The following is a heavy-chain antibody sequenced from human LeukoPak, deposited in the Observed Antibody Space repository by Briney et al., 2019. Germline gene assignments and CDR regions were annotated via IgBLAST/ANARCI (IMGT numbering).Heavy chain of an antibody. CDR2: IYSGGNT. V-gene: IGHV3-66*02. J-gene: IGHJ6*03. Sequence: PGGSLRLSCAASGFTVSINYMRWVRQAPGKGLEWVSVIYSGGNTYYADSVKGRFTISRDNSKNTVYLQMNSPRGEDTAVYYCARGGGGVLPAASDYHYYYFMDVWGTGTRVTVSS. CDR1: GFTVSINY. CDR3: ARGGGGVLPAASDYHYYYFMDV. D-gene: IGHD2-2*01.